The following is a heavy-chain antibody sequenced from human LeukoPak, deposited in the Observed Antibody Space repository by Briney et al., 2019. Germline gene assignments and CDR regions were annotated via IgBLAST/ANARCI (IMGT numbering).Heavy chain of an antibody. Sequence: PGGSLRLSCAASGFTFSSYAMSWVRQAPGKGLEWVSSISSSSTFISYADSVKGRFTISRDNAKNSLYLQMNSLTAEDTAVYYCARDRSVAGTVDYWGQGTLVTVSS. CDR2: ISSSSTFI. D-gene: IGHD6-19*01. CDR3: ARDRSVAGTVDY. CDR1: GFTFSSYA. V-gene: IGHV3-21*01. J-gene: IGHJ4*02.